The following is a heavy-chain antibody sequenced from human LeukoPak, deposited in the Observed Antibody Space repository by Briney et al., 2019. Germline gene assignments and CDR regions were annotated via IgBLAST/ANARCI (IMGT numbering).Heavy chain of an antibody. CDR1: GFTFSSYE. J-gene: IGHJ4*02. D-gene: IGHD5-18*01. V-gene: IGHV3-48*03. CDR2: ISSSGGSI. Sequence: GGSLRLSCAASGFTFSSYEMTWVRQAPGKGLEWVSYISSSGGSIYYADSVKGRFTISRDNAKNSLYLQINSLRAEDTAVYYCAGGYGYGGWDYWGQGTLVTVSS. CDR3: AGGYGYGGWDY.